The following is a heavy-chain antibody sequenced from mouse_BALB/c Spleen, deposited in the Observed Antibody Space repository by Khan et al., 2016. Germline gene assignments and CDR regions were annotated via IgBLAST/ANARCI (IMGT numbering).Heavy chain of an antibody. CDR3: NACDYYAVDY. CDR1: GFNIKDYY. J-gene: IGHJ4*01. Sequence: VQLQQSGAELVRSGASVKLSCTASGFNIKDYYMHWVKQRPEQGLEWIGWIDPDNGDTEYAPKFQGKATMTADTSSNTAYLQLSSLTSEDTAVYYYNACDYYAVDYWGQGTSVTVSS. CDR2: IDPDNGDT. V-gene: IGHV14-4*02.